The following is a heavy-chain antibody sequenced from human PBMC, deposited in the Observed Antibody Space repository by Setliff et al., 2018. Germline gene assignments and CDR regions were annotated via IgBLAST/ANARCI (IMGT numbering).Heavy chain of an antibody. Sequence: SETLSLTCSVSGMSITSHYWSWIRQSPGRGLEWIGYIYYTGSTTYSPSLKSRVTISPDTSKNQFHLTVKSVTEADTAVYYGARALRSPLGGTAFVPVHFDPWGQGILVTV. CDR2: IYYTGST. D-gene: IGHD3-16*01. CDR1: GMSITSHY. J-gene: IGHJ5*02. CDR3: ARALRSPLGGTAFVPVHFDP. V-gene: IGHV4-59*11.